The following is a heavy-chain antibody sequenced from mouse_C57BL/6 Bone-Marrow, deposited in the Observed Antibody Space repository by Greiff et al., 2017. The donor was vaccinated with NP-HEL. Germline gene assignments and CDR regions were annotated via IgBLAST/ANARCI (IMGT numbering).Heavy chain of an antibody. V-gene: IGHV5-17*01. CDR2: ISSGSSTI. D-gene: IGHD2-10*02. Sequence: VQLQQSGGGLVKPGGSLKLSCAASGFTFSDYGMHWVRQAPEKGLEWVAYISSGSSTIYYADTVKGRFTISRDNAKNTLFLQMTSLRSEDTAMYYCARAEYSSFAYWGQGTLVTVSA. CDR1: GFTFSDYG. CDR3: ARAEYSSFAY. J-gene: IGHJ3*01.